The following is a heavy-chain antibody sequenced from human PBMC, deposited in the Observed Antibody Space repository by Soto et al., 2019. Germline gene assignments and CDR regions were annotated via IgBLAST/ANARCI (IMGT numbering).Heavy chain of an antibody. CDR1: GFTFSSYS. CDR2: ISSSSSTI. D-gene: IGHD6-13*01. J-gene: IGHJ6*02. V-gene: IGHV3-48*02. CDR3: AGDPGQQLVNYYYYYGMDV. Sequence: PGGSLRLSCAASGFTFSSYSMNWVRQAPGKGLEWVSYISSSSSTIYYADSVKGRFAISRDNAKNSLYLQMNSLRDEDTAVYYCAGDPGQQLVNYYYYYGMDVWGQGTTVTVSS.